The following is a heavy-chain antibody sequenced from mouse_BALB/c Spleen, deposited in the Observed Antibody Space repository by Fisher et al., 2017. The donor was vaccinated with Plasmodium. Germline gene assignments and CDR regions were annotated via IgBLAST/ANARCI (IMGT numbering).Heavy chain of an antibody. V-gene: IGHV1-26*01. J-gene: IGHJ4*01. Sequence: HKFKGKAILTVDKSSSSAYMELRSLTSEDSAVYYCVRGNYGAMDSWGQGTSVTVSS. D-gene: IGHD2-1*01. CDR3: VRGNYGAMDS.